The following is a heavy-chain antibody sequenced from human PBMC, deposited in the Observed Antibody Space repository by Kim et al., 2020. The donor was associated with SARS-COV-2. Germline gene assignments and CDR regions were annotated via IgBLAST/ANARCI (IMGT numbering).Heavy chain of an antibody. J-gene: IGHJ6*02. Sequence: GGSLRLSCAASGFTFSDYYMSWIRQAPGKGLEWVSYISSSGSTIYYADSVKGRFTISRDNAKNSLYLQMNSLRAEDTAVYYCARDQGWFGDDPYQSYGMDVWGQGTTVTVSS. CDR1: GFTFSDYY. CDR2: ISSSGSTI. CDR3: ARDQGWFGDDPYQSYGMDV. D-gene: IGHD3-10*01. V-gene: IGHV3-11*04.